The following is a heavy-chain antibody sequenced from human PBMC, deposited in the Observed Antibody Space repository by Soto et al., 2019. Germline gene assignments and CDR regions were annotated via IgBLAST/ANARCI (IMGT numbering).Heavy chain of an antibody. CDR3: ARTLFWSGYSFDS. CDR1: GFIFSDYY. Sequence: GGSLRLSCAASGFIFSDYYMSWIRQAPGKGLEWVSYVSSSGSAIYYADSVKGRLTISRDNAKNSLFLQMNSLRAEDTAVYYCARTLFWSGYSFDSWGQGTLVTVSS. D-gene: IGHD3-3*01. CDR2: VSSSGSAI. J-gene: IGHJ4*02. V-gene: IGHV3-11*01.